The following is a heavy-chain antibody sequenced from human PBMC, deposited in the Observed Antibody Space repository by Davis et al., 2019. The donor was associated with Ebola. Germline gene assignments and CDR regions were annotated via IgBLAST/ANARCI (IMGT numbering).Heavy chain of an antibody. Sequence: SETLSLTCVVSGDSIRSGGYSWNWIRQPPGTGLEWIGQIFQSGNTDYNPSLRSRVIISLDMSKNQVSLRLRSVTAADTAVYYCARDAGYAYDYWGQGTLVTVSS. CDR1: GDSIRSGGYS. D-gene: IGHD5-12*01. V-gene: IGHV4-30-2*01. J-gene: IGHJ4*02. CDR3: ARDAGYAYDY. CDR2: IFQSGNT.